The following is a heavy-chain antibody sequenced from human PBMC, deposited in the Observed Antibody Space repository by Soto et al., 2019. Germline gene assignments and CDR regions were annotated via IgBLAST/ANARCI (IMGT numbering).Heavy chain of an antibody. J-gene: IGHJ4*02. D-gene: IGHD3-10*01. CDR1: GFTFSSYA. CDR2: ISSNGGST. Sequence: EVQLVESGGALVQPVGSLRLSCADSGFTFSSYAMYWVRQAPGKGLEYVSGISSNGGSTDYANSVKGRFTISRDNSKNTLSLQMGSLRPEDMAVYYCARSMLRGVVFDYWGQGTLVTVSS. CDR3: ARSMLRGVVFDY. V-gene: IGHV3-64*01.